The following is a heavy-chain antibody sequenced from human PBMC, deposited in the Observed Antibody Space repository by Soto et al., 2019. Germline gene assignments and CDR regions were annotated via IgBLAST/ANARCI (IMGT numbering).Heavy chain of an antibody. CDR3: ARDGYYDSSGYYENWFDP. CDR2: ISAYNGNT. Sequence: QVQLVQSGAEVKKPGASVKVSCKASGYTFTSYGISWVRQAPGQGLEWMGWISAYNGNTNYAQKLQGRVTMTTDTSTSTAYMELRSLRADDTAVYYCARDGYYDSSGYYENWFDPWGQGTLVTVSS. J-gene: IGHJ5*02. CDR1: GYTFTSYG. D-gene: IGHD3-22*01. V-gene: IGHV1-18*01.